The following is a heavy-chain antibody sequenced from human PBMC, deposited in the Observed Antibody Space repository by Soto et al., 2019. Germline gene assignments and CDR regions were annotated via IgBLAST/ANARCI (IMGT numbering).Heavy chain of an antibody. J-gene: IGHJ6*02. CDR3: AGDQTDRYDHNSPEYDYFGVDV. V-gene: IGHV1-46*01. Sequence: QVRLVQSGAEVKKPGASVKVSCKASGYTFTSYYIHWVRQAPGQGLEWMGVINPGGGTSKSAQKVQGRVTMTTDTSTSTASLELSSLRSKDTAVFYCAGDQTDRYDHNSPEYDYFGVDVWGQGTTVTVSS. D-gene: IGHD3-22*01. CDR2: INPGGGTS. CDR1: GYTFTSYY.